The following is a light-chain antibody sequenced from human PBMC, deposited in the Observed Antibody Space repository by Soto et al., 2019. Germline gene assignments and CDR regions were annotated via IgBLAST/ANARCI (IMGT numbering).Light chain of an antibody. Sequence: DIQMTQSPSTLSASVGDRVTITCRASQMISISLAWYQQKPGRPPKLLIYMASSLESGVPSRFSGSASGTEFTLTISSLHPDDFATYYCQQYKTYPWTFGQGTKVEIK. CDR1: QMISIS. CDR2: MAS. CDR3: QQYKTYPWT. V-gene: IGKV1-5*03. J-gene: IGKJ1*01.